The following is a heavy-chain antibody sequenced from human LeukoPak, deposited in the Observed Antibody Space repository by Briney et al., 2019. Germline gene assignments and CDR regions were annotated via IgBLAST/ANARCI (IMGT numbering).Heavy chain of an antibody. CDR1: GFTFSSHA. D-gene: IGHD3-10*01. V-gene: IGHV3-30-3*01. CDR3: ARDGDTAIRGVNFDS. Sequence: GGSLRLSCTAPGFTFSSHAIHWVRQAPGKGLEWVAFMSYDGTKKYYADSVKGRFTISRDNSKNTLYLLMNSLIIEDTAVYYCARDGDTAIRGVNFDSWGQGTLVTVSS. J-gene: IGHJ4*02. CDR2: MSYDGTKK.